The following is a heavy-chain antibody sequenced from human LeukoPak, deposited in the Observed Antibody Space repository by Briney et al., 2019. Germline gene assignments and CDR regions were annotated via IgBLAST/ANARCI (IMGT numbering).Heavy chain of an antibody. V-gene: IGHV4-39*01. J-gene: IGHJ3*02. CDR3: ARHPGEYDAFDI. Sequence: PSETLSLTCTISGGSITCGSYYWAWVRQSPGTGLEWIGSIYQRGTTYYNPSLQSRVTISVDTSKNQFSLKLSSVTAADTAVYYCARHPGEYDAFDIWGQGTMVTVSS. D-gene: IGHD7-27*01. CDR1: GGSITCGSYY. CDR2: IYQRGTT.